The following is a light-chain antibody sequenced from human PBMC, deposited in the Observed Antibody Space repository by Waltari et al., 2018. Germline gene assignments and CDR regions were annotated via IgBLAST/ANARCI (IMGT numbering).Light chain of an antibody. J-gene: IGKJ2*01. CDR3: QQYGSSPYT. Sequence: IVLTQSPGTLSLSPGERATLPCRASQSVSGSYLAWYQHKPGQAPRLLIYGASSRATGIADRFSGSGSGTDFTLTISRLEPEDFAVYYCQQYGSSPYTFGQGTKLEIK. CDR1: QSVSGSY. CDR2: GAS. V-gene: IGKV3-20*01.